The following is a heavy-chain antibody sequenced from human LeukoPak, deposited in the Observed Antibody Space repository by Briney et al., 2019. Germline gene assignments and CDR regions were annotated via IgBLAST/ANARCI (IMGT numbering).Heavy chain of an antibody. Sequence: GGSLRVSCAHPGFSFDDYTTYWVRHALGKGLERVSLIIWDGGSTYYADSVKGRFTISRDNSKNSLYLQMNSLRTEDTALYYCAKDKFSGGSGSYYAGYFDNWGQGTLVTVSS. V-gene: IGHV3-43*01. D-gene: IGHD3-10*01. CDR2: IIWDGGST. J-gene: IGHJ4*03. CDR3: AKDKFSGGSGSYYAGYFDN. CDR1: GFSFDDYT.